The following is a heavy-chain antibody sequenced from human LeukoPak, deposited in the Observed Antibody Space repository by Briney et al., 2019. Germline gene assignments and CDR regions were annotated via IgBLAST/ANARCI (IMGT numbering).Heavy chain of an antibody. D-gene: IGHD5-24*01. Sequence: GGSLRLSCAASGFTFSSYEMNWVRQAPGKGLEWVSYISSSGSTIYYADSVKGRFTTSRDNAKNSLYLQMNSLRAEDTAVYYCARDPMGSYYYYYGMDVWGKGTTVTVSS. J-gene: IGHJ6*04. CDR2: ISSSGSTI. V-gene: IGHV3-48*03. CDR1: GFTFSSYE. CDR3: ARDPMGSYYYYYGMDV.